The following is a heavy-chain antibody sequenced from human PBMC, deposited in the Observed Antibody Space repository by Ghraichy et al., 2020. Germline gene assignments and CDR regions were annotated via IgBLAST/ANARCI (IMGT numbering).Heavy chain of an antibody. D-gene: IGHD4-17*01. CDR1: GGSFTDHY. V-gene: IGHV4-34*01. CDR3: ANPTGH. J-gene: IGHJ4*02. CDR2: INPYGST. Sequence: SETLSLTCALYGGSFTDHYWSWIRQPPGKGLEWIGEINPYGSTNYIPSLKSRIAISIDTAKNHFSLHLTSVTAADTAVYYCANPTGHWGPGTLVTVSS.